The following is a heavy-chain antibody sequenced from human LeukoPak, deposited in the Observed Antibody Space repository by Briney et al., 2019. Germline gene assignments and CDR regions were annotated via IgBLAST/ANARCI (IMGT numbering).Heavy chain of an antibody. CDR1: GGTFSSYA. V-gene: IGHV1-69*13. J-gene: IGHJ4*02. Sequence: ASVKVSCKASGGTFSSYAISWVRQAPGQGLEWMGGIIPIFGTANYAQKFQGRVTFTADESTSTAYMELSSLRSEDTAVYYCARAEEYSSSGFGYWGQGTLVTASS. D-gene: IGHD6-6*01. CDR3: ARAEEYSSSGFGY. CDR2: IIPIFGTA.